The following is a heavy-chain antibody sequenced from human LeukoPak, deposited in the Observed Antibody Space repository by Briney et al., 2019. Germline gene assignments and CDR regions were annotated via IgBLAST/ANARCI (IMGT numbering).Heavy chain of an antibody. J-gene: IGHJ5*02. Sequence: GASVTVSCKASGYTFTSYGFSGVGQAPPQAREGMGWISAYNGNSNHAQKLQGRVTMTTDTSTSTAYMELRSLRSDDTAVYYCARDPRDLFRRYCSGGSCYGSDPWGQGTLVTVSS. CDR1: GYTFTSYG. D-gene: IGHD2-15*01. V-gene: IGHV1-18*01. CDR2: ISAYNGNS. CDR3: ARDPRDLFRRYCSGGSCYGSDP.